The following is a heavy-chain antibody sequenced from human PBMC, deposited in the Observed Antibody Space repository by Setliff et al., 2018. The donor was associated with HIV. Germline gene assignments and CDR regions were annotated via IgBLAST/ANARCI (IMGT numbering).Heavy chain of an antibody. CDR3: ARHRDRGTYPLDY. CDR2: IYYSGNT. Sequence: SETLSLTCTVSGGSITGYYWSWIRQPPGKGLEWIGWIYYSGNTRYNPSLKSRVTISLDTSKNRFSLQLTSVTAADTAVYYCARHRDRGTYPLDYWGQGTLVTVSS. D-gene: IGHD1-26*01. V-gene: IGHV4-59*08. CDR1: GGSITGYY. J-gene: IGHJ4*02.